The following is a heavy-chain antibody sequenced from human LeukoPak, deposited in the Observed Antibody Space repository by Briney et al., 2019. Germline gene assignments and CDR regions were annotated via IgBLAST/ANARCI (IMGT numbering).Heavy chain of an antibody. Sequence: GESLKISFKGSGYSFISYWIGWVRQMPGKGLEWMGIIDPGDSDSRYSPSFKGQVTISADKSISTAYLQWSSLKASDTAIYYCARLAGSIVAAGTSYIDYWGQGTLVTVSS. CDR2: IDPGDSDS. J-gene: IGHJ4*02. CDR1: GYSFISYW. D-gene: IGHD6-13*01. V-gene: IGHV5-51*01. CDR3: ARLAGSIVAAGTSYIDY.